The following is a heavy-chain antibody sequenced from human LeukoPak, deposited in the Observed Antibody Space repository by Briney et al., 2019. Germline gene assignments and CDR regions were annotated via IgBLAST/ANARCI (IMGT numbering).Heavy chain of an antibody. CDR1: GYTFTGYY. J-gene: IGHJ5*02. CDR2: INPNSGGT. CDR3: ARALPKVYAISFDP. D-gene: IGHD2-8*01. Sequence: ASVKVSCKASGYTFTGYYMHWVRQAPGQGLEWMGWINPNSGGTNYAQKFQGTVTMTRDTSISTAYMELSRLRSDDTAVYYCARALPKVYAISFDPWGQGTLVTVSS. V-gene: IGHV1-2*02.